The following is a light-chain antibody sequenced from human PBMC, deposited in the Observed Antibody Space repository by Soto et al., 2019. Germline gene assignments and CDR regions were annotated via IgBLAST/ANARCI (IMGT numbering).Light chain of an antibody. V-gene: IGKV3-11*01. CDR2: GVS. Sequence: EIVLTQSPATLSLSPGERATLSCRASQSVTSCLAWYQQKPGQAPRLLIYGVSTRVTGIPARFSGSGSGTDFTLTSSGLDPEDSAVYYCQQRSNWPLTFGGGTKVEIK. J-gene: IGKJ4*01. CDR1: QSVTSC. CDR3: QQRSNWPLT.